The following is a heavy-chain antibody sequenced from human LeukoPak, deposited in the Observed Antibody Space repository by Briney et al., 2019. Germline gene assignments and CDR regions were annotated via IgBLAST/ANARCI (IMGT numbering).Heavy chain of an antibody. CDR2: INPNSGGT. J-gene: IGHJ4*02. D-gene: IGHD3-3*01. Sequence: ASVKVSCKASGYTFTGYYMHWVRQAPGQGLEWMGWINPNSGGTNYAQKFQGRVTMTRDTSISTAYMELSRLRSDDTAVYYCARAGITIFGVVISPPDYWGQGTLVTVSS. V-gene: IGHV1-2*02. CDR3: ARAGITIFGVVISPPDY. CDR1: GYTFTGYY.